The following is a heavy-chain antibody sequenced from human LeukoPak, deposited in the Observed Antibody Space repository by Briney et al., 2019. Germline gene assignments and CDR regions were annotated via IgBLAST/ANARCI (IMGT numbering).Heavy chain of an antibody. Sequence: PGGSLRLSCAASGFTFGDYAMHWVRQAPGKGLEWVSLISWDGVNTYYGDSVKGRFTISRDNSRNSLYLQMDSLRAEDTALYYCAKDTAIRTGNALDHWGQGTLVTVSS. CDR2: ISWDGVNT. CDR3: AKDTAIRTGNALDH. CDR1: GFTFGDYA. V-gene: IGHV3-43D*03. J-gene: IGHJ4*02. D-gene: IGHD2-21*01.